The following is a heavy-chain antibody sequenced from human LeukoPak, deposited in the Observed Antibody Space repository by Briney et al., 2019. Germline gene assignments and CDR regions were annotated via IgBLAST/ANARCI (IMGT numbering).Heavy chain of an antibody. J-gene: IGHJ6*02. CDR2: ISYDGSNK. CDR3: AKDLSRIHYYYYGMDV. Sequence: PGRSLRLSCAASGFTFSNCGMHWVRQAPGKGLEWVAIISYDGSNKYYGDSVKGRFTISRDNSKNTLYLQMNSLRAEDTAVYYCAKDLSRIHYYYYGMDVWGQGTTATVSS. CDR1: GFTFSNCG. D-gene: IGHD2/OR15-2a*01. V-gene: IGHV3-30*18.